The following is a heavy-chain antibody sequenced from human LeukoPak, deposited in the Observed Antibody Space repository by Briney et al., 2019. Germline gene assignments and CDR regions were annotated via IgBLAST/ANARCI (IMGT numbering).Heavy chain of an antibody. J-gene: IGHJ4*02. Sequence: ASVKVSCKASGYTFTGYYMHWVRQAPGQGLEWMGWINPNSGGTNYAQKFQGWVTMTRDTSISTAYMELSRLRSDDTAVYYCARGSSSSQTTVTTSIWGFDYWGQGTLVTVSS. D-gene: IGHD4-17*01. CDR1: GYTFTGYY. V-gene: IGHV1-2*04. CDR3: ARGSSSSQTTVTTSIWGFDY. CDR2: INPNSGGT.